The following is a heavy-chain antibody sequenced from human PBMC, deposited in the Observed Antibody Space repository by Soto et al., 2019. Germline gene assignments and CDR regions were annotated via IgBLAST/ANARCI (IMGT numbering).Heavy chain of an antibody. CDR3: ASARYYDSSGYNY. D-gene: IGHD3-22*01. CDR2: FDPVVGTA. CDR1: GNTLTELA. V-gene: IGHV1-24*01. J-gene: IGHJ4*02. Sequence: ASVKVSWKVSGNTLTELAMHWVRQTPGKGLEWMGGFDPVVGTAVYAQKFQGRVTITRDTSASTAYMELSSLRSEDTAVYYCASARYYDSSGYNYWGQGTLVTVSS.